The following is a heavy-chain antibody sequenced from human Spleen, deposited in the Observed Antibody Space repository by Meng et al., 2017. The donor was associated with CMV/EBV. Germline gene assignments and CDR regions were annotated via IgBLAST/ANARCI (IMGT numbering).Heavy chain of an antibody. Sequence: AVTVSCKASGYSFITYDINWVRQATGQGLEWMGWVDPNRGGTNYAQQFQGRVTMTRDTSITTAYMELNRLTTDDTAVYYCATYERDFWGQGTLVTVSS. J-gene: IGHJ4*02. CDR1: GYSFITYD. CDR3: ATYERDF. V-gene: IGHV1-2*02. CDR2: VDPNRGGT. D-gene: IGHD3-22*01.